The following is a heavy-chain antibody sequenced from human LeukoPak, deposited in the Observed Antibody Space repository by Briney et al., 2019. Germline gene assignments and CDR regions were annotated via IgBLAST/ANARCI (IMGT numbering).Heavy chain of an antibody. J-gene: IGHJ4*02. Sequence: PSETLSLTCTVSGGSISSYYWSWIRQPPGKGLEWIGYIYYSGSTNYNPSLKSRVTISVDTSKNQFSLKLSSVTAADTAVYYCARDHNYLGFDYWGQGTLVTVSS. CDR2: IYYSGST. V-gene: IGHV4-59*01. CDR1: GGSISSYY. D-gene: IGHD2/OR15-2a*01. CDR3: ARDHNYLGFDY.